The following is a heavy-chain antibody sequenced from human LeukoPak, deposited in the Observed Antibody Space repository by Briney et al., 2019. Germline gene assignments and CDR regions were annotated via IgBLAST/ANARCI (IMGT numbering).Heavy chain of an antibody. CDR2: IYHSGST. D-gene: IGHD6-25*01. V-gene: IGHV4-4*02. CDR1: GGSISSSNW. Sequence: KPSETLSLTCAVSGGSISSSNWWNWVRQPPGKGLEWIGEIYHSGSTNYNPSLRSRLTMSLDESKNQVSLNLTSVTAADTAVYYCSRESGPFSPFGFWGQGTLVSVHS. CDR3: SRESGPFSPFGF. J-gene: IGHJ4*02.